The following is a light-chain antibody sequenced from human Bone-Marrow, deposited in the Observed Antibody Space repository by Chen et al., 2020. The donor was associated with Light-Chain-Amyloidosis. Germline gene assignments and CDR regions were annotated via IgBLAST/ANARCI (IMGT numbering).Light chain of an antibody. V-gene: IGLV3-21*02. CDR1: NTGSTS. CDR3: QVWDRSSDRPV. CDR2: DDS. J-gene: IGLJ3*02. Sequence: SYVLNQPSSVSVAPGQTATIACGGNNTGSTSVHWYQQTPGQAPLRVVYDDSDRPAGIPERWSGSNAGNTATMAIRGDGAGDEADYYCQVWDRSSDRPVFGGGTKLTDL.